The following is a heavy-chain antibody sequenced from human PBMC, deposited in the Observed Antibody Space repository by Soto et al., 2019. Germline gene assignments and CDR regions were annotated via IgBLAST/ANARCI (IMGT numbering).Heavy chain of an antibody. Sequence: LSLTCAVSGGSMSSGGYSRGWIRQPPGKGLEWIGYIFQSGSTHYNPSLKSRVNISVDRSKNQFSLRLRSVTAADTAVYYCARGRGSETHNNWFDPRGQGTLVTVSS. CDR3: ARGRGSETHNNWFDP. D-gene: IGHD6-19*01. V-gene: IGHV4-30-2*01. J-gene: IGHJ5*02. CDR2: IFQSGST. CDR1: GGSMSSGGYS.